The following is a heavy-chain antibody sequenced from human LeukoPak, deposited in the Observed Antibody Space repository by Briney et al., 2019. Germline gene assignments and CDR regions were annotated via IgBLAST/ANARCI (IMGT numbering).Heavy chain of an antibody. CDR1: GFTFSTYA. J-gene: IGHJ4*02. CDR3: AKDYTGTYFYDSSGLYYFDF. D-gene: IGHD3-22*01. V-gene: IGHV3-23*01. Sequence: GGSLRLSCAASGFTFSTYAMSWVRQAPGKGLEWVSSISVISGSTYYADSVKGRFTISRDNSKNTLYLQMNSLRAEDTAVYYCAKDYTGTYFYDSSGLYYFDFWGQGTLVTVSS. CDR2: ISVISGST.